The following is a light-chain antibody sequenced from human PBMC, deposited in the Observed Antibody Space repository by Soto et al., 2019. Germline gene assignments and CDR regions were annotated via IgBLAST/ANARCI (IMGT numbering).Light chain of an antibody. J-gene: IGLJ1*01. CDR2: DVS. CDR3: SSFTPGGSYV. CDR1: SRDVGGYNS. Sequence: QSALTQPASVSGSPGLSIAISCTGTSRDVGGYNSGSWYQQQTGKVPKLRIYDVSNRPSGVSNRFSGSKSGNTASLTISGLQAEDEGDYYCSSFTPGGSYVFGTGTKVTVL. V-gene: IGLV2-14*01.